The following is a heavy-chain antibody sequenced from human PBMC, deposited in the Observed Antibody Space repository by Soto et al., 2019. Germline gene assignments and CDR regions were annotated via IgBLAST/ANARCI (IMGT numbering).Heavy chain of an antibody. CDR3: AREPWAADY. Sequence: EVQLVESGGGLVQPGGSLRLSCAASGFTVSTKYMSWVRHAPGKGLEWVSVIYSGGSTFYADSVRGRFTISRDNSKNTVNLQMNSLRAEDTAVYYCAREPWAADYWGQGTLVTVSS. J-gene: IGHJ4*02. V-gene: IGHV3-66*01. CDR2: IYSGGST. CDR1: GFTVSTKY. D-gene: IGHD3-16*01.